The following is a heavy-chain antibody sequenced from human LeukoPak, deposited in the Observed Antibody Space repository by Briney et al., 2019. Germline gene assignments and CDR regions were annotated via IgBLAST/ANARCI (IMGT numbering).Heavy chain of an antibody. CDR2: ITWGRDNL. J-gene: IGHJ3*02. CDR1: GFIFDDYA. D-gene: IGHD4-17*01. V-gene: IGHV3-9*01. CDR3: TSYGDYDAFDI. Sequence: GGSLRLSCAVSGFIFDDYAMHWVRQAPGKGLEWVSGITWGRDNLAYAASVKGRFTISRDNAKNSLYLQMNGLRAEDTAVYYCTSYGDYDAFDIWGQGTMVTVSS.